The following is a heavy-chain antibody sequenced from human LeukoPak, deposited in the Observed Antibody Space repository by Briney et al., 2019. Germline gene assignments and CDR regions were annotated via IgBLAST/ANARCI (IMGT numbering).Heavy chain of an antibody. CDR2: IYYSGST. CDR1: GGSISSYY. D-gene: IGHD1-26*01. J-gene: IGHJ3*02. V-gene: IGHV4-59*08. Sequence: PSETLSLTCTGSGGSISSYYWSWIRQPPGKGLEWIGYIYYSGSTNYNPSLKSRVTISVDTSKNQFSLKLSSVTAADTAVYYCARIYSGSYLGAFDIWGQGTMVTVSS. CDR3: ARIYSGSYLGAFDI.